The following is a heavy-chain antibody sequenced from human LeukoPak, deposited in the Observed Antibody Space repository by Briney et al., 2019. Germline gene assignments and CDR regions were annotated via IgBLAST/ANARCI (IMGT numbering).Heavy chain of an antibody. V-gene: IGHV3-66*01. CDR1: GLTVSSNY. CDR2: IYSGGST. Sequence: GGSLRLSCAASGLTVSSNYMSWVRQAPGKGLEGVSVIYSGGSTYCADSVKGRFTISRDNSKNTLYLQMNSLRAEDTAVYYCAREDGLRGGYWGQGTLVTVSS. D-gene: IGHD4-17*01. J-gene: IGHJ4*02. CDR3: AREDGLRGGY.